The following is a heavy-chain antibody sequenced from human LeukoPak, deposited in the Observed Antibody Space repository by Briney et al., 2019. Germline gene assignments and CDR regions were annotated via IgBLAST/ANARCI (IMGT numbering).Heavy chain of an antibody. D-gene: IGHD1-26*01. J-gene: IGHJ4*02. Sequence: PGGSLRLSCAASGFTVSGNFMNWVRQAPGKGLEWVSDYADSVKGRFTISRDNAKNTLYLQMNSLTAEDTAVYYCARESWELRDWGQGTLVTVSS. CDR1: GFTVSGNF. CDR3: ARESWELRD. V-gene: IGHV3-53*01.